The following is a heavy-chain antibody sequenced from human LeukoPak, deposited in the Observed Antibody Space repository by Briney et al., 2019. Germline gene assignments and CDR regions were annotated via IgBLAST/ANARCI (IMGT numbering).Heavy chain of an antibody. J-gene: IGHJ3*02. CDR3: ARDISDYDFWSASPRDDAFDI. D-gene: IGHD3-3*01. Sequence: AGGSLRLSCAASGFTFSDYYMSWIRQAPGKGLEWVSYISSSGSTIYYADSVKGRFTISRDNAKNSLYLQMNSLRAEDTAVYYCARDISDYDFWSASPRDDAFDIWGQGTMVTVSS. CDR1: GFTFSDYY. CDR2: ISSSGSTI. V-gene: IGHV3-11*04.